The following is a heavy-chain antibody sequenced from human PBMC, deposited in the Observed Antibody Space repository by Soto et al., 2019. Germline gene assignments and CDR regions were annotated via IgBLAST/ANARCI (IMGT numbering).Heavy chain of an antibody. Sequence: SETLSLTCAVSGFSISNGYYWGWIRQPPGKGLECIGNFYHSGSTSYNPSLKGRVTISVDTSKNQFFLRLTSVTAADTAVYYCARAPRVAAGTGRSAFDIWGQGTMVTVS. V-gene: IGHV4-38-2*01. CDR2: FYHSGST. D-gene: IGHD6-13*01. J-gene: IGHJ3*02. CDR3: ARAPRVAAGTGRSAFDI. CDR1: GFSISNGYY.